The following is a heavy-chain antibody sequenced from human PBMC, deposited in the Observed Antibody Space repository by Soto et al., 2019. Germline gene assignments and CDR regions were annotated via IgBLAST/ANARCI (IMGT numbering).Heavy chain of an antibody. CDR3: ARSAIAARPYSSGWYRKYFQH. D-gene: IGHD6-19*01. Sequence: QVQLVESGGGVVQPGRSLRLSCAASGFTFSSYAMHWVRQAPGKGLEWVAVISYDGSNKYYADSVKGRFTISRDNSKNTLYLQMNSLRAEDTAVYYCARSAIAARPYSSGWYRKYFQHWGQGTLVTVSS. CDR2: ISYDGSNK. J-gene: IGHJ1*01. CDR1: GFTFSSYA. V-gene: IGHV3-30-3*01.